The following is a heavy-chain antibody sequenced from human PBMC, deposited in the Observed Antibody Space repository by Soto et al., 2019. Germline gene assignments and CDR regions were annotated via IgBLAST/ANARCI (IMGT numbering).Heavy chain of an antibody. V-gene: IGHV3-23*01. Sequence: PGGSLRLSCAASGFSFRSSDMSWVRQAPGQGLEWVSSISTTGENTYYADSVKGRFTISRDNSKNTLYLQMDSLRAEDTAVYYCVTLALGKFDYWGQGNLVTVSS. J-gene: IGHJ4*02. D-gene: IGHD1-26*01. CDR3: VTLALGKFDY. CDR1: GFSFRSSD. CDR2: ISTTGENT.